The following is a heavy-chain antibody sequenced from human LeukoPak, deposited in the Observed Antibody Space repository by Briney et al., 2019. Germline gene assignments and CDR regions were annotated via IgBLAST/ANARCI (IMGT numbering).Heavy chain of an antibody. CDR2: MYHTGIS. CDR3: ARDKAQSDAFDI. CDR1: GGSISSDF. V-gene: IGHV4-59*01. J-gene: IGHJ3*02. Sequence: SETLSLTCTVSGGSISSDFWSWIRQPPGKGLEWIGYMYHTGISNYNPSLKSRVTISVHTSKKQISLKLRSVTAADTAVYFCARDKAQSDAFDIWGQGTMVTVSS.